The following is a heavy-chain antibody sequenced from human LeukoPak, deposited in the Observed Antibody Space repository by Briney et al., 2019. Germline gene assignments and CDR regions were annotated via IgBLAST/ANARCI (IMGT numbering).Heavy chain of an antibody. CDR2: ISGSGGST. J-gene: IGHJ3*02. V-gene: IGHV3-23*01. CDR1: GFTFSSYA. Sequence: PGGSLRLSCAASGFTFSSYAMSWVRQAPGKRLEWVSAISGSGGSTYYADSVKGRFTISRDNSKNTLYLQMNSLRAEDTAEYYCAKTEGSACDIWGQGTMVTVSS. CDR3: AKTEGSACDI.